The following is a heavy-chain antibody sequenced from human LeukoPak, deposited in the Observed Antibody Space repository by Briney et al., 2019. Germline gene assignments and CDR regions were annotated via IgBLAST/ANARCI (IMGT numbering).Heavy chain of an antibody. CDR1: VGSFSGYY. Sequence: SETLSLTCAVYVGSFSGYYWSWIHQPPGKGLGCIGEISHSGSTNYNPSLKSRVTMSVDTSKNQFSLKLSSVTAADTAVYYCATGAARKRNWFDPWGQGTLVTVSS. V-gene: IGHV4-34*01. CDR3: ATGAARKRNWFDP. J-gene: IGHJ5*02. D-gene: IGHD6-6*01. CDR2: ISHSGST.